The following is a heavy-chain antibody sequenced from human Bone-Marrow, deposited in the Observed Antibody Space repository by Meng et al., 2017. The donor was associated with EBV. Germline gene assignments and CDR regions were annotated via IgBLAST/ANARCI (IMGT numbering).Heavy chain of an antibody. V-gene: IGHV1-69*01. J-gene: IGHJ5*02. CDR1: GGTFSRYA. CDR2: IIPIFGTA. D-gene: IGHD4-17*01. CDR3: ARGDYGDYNWFDP. Sequence: VALVQAGAEANKPGSSGEVSGKASGGTFSRYAIRWVRQAPGQGLEWMGGIIPIFGTANYAQKFQGRVTITADESTSTAYMELSSLRSEDTAVYYCARGDYGDYNWFDPWGQGTLVTVSS.